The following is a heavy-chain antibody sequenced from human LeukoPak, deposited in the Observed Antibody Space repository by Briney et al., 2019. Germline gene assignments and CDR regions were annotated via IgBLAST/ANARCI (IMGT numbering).Heavy chain of an antibody. CDR1: GGSISRYY. Sequence: PSETLSLTCTVSGGSISRYYWSWVRQPPGKGLEWIGYIYYSGSTSYNPSLKSRVTILLDTSKNQFSLKLSSVTAADTAVYYCARPGVGSGRYGAFVIWGQGTMVTVSS. D-gene: IGHD5-18*01. V-gene: IGHV4-59*08. CDR3: ARPGVGSGRYGAFVI. J-gene: IGHJ3*02. CDR2: IYYSGST.